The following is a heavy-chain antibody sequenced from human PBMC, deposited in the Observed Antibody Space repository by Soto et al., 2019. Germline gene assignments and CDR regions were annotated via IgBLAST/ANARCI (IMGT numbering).Heavy chain of an antibody. Sequence: SETLSLTCTVSGGSIKSYYWSWIRQPPGKGLEWIGSIYYSGSSNSGPSLKSRVTMSVDTSKNQFSLKLSAVIAADTAMYYCGRYSYGSDYYFDYWGQGTLVTVSS. CDR1: GGSIKSYY. V-gene: IGHV4-59*01. CDR2: IYYSGSS. CDR3: GRYSYGSDYYFDY. D-gene: IGHD3-10*01. J-gene: IGHJ4*02.